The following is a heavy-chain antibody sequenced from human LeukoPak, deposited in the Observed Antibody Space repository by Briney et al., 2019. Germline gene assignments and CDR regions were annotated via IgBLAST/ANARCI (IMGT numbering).Heavy chain of an antibody. Sequence: PSETLSLTCTVSGGSISSYYWSWIRQPPGKGLEWIGYIYYSGSTNYNPSLKSRVTISVDTSKNQFSLKLSSVTAADTAVYYCARWIAAMVFDYWGQGTLVTVSS. CDR3: ARWIAAMVFDY. CDR2: IYYSGST. J-gene: IGHJ4*02. V-gene: IGHV4-59*01. D-gene: IGHD5-18*01. CDR1: GGSISSYY.